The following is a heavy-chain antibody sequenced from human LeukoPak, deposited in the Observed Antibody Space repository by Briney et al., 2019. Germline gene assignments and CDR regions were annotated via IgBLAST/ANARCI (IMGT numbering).Heavy chain of an antibody. V-gene: IGHV1-69*05. CDR3: ARGDSGYDYGFDN. J-gene: IGHJ4*02. CDR2: IIPIFGTT. CDR1: GGTFSSHA. Sequence: GASVKVSFKASGGTFSSHAISWVRQAPGQGLEGVGGIIPIFGTTNYAQKFQGRVTITTDESTSTGYMELRSLRSDDTAVYYCARGDSGYDYGFDNWGQGTLVTVSS. D-gene: IGHD5-12*01.